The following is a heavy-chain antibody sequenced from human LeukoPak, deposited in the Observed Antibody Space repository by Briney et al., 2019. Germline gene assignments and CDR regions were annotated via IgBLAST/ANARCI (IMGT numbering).Heavy chain of an antibody. D-gene: IGHD2-15*01. Sequence: GGSLRLSCAASGFTFSSYGMHWVRQAPGKGLEWVAFIRYDGSNKYYADSVKGRFTISRDNSKNTLYLQMNSLRSEDTAVYYCARDEAECSGGSSCGSGDAFDIWGQGTMVTVSS. CDR2: IRYDGSNK. V-gene: IGHV3-30*02. J-gene: IGHJ3*02. CDR3: ARDEAECSGGSSCGSGDAFDI. CDR1: GFTFSSYG.